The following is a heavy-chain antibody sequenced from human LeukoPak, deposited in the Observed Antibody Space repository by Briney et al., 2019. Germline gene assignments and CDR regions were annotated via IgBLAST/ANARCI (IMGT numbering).Heavy chain of an antibody. J-gene: IGHJ4*02. D-gene: IGHD4-23*01. Sequence: SETLSLTCTVSGGSISSYYWSWLRQPAGTGLEWIGRIYTSGSTNYNPSLKSRVTMSVDTSKNQFSLKLSSVTAADTAVYYCARVDYGGDSGHFDYWGQGTLVTVSS. CDR2: IYTSGST. V-gene: IGHV4-4*07. CDR1: GGSISSYY. CDR3: ARVDYGGDSGHFDY.